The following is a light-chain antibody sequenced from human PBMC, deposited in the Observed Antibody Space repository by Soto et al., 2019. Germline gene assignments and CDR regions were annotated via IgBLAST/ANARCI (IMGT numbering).Light chain of an antibody. V-gene: IGKV1-5*01. Sequence: DIHMTQSPSTLSASVGDRVTIACRASQSVHSWLAWYQQKPGKAPKLLIYDASSLESGVPSRFSGSGSGTEFTLTISSLQPDDFATYYCQHYNSYPWTFGQGTRWISN. J-gene: IGKJ1*01. CDR1: QSVHSW. CDR3: QHYNSYPWT. CDR2: DAS.